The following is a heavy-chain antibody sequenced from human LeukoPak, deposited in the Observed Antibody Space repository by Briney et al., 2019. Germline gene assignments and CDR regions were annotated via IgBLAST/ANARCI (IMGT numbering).Heavy chain of an antibody. D-gene: IGHD4-11*01. CDR3: ARMTTGHDF. CDR2: VNHSGYT. CDR1: GTSFSSYY. V-gene: IGHV4-34*01. J-gene: IGHJ4*02. Sequence: SETLSLTCAVSGTSFSSYYWSWIRQPPGKGLEWIGEVNHSGYTNDNPSLKSRVTISVDTSKNQLSLRLRSVTAADTGVYFCARMTTGHDFWGQGTLVTDCS.